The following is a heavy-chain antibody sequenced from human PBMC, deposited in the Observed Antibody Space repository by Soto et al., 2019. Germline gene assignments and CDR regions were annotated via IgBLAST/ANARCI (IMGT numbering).Heavy chain of an antibody. V-gene: IGHV3-7*03. CDR3: VRGPRYFDRSYHLDY. D-gene: IGHD3-9*01. CDR2: IQQDGGGK. CDR1: GFTFSTHW. Sequence: TGGSLRRSCAACGFTFSTHWMSWVRQPPARALEWVAEIQQDGGGKYCVNSVKGRFTLTGDNAKNSLYLQMNSLRAEDTAVYFCVRGPRYFDRSYHLDYWGQLSLVT. J-gene: IGHJ4*02.